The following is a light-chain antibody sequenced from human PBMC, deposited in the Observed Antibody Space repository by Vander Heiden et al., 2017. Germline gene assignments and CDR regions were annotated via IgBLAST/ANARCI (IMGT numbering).Light chain of an antibody. CDR2: AAS. Sequence: DIQMTQSPSSLSASVGDRVTITCRASQSISSYLNWYQQKPGKAPKLLIYAASSLQMGLPSRFRASGSGIDFTLTISILQPEDFATYYCQLSDSTPSLTFGQGTRLEIK. V-gene: IGKV1-39*01. J-gene: IGKJ5*01. CDR3: QLSDSTPSLT. CDR1: QSISSY.